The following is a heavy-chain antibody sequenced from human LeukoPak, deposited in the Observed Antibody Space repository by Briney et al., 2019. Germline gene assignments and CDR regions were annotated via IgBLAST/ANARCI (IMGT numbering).Heavy chain of an antibody. J-gene: IGHJ4*02. CDR2: ISSRSSDI. CDR3: VRDSGYFDC. V-gene: IGHV3-21*01. Sequence: GLVTPGGALRPSCAASGFTFRYYNLNRVRPVPREGLEWVSSISSRSSDIYYADLVKGRFTISRDNAKNSLYLQMNSLRVEDTAVYYCVRDSGYFDCWGRGTLVTVSS. D-gene: IGHD3-9*01. CDR1: GFTFRYYN.